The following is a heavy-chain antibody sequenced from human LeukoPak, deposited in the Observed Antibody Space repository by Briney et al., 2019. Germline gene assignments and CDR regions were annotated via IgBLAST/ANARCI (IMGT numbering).Heavy chain of an antibody. CDR3: ARELGGAGSYFFPYYGMDV. CDR1: GYTFISYG. CDR2: ISGYNGNT. D-gene: IGHD3-10*01. J-gene: IGHJ6*02. Sequence: ASVKVSCKASGYTFISYGINWVRQAPGQGLEWMGRISGYNGNTNYAQNLQGRVTMTRDTSTSTAYMELRSLRSDDTAVYYCARELGGAGSYFFPYYGMDVWGQGTTVTVSS. V-gene: IGHV1-18*01.